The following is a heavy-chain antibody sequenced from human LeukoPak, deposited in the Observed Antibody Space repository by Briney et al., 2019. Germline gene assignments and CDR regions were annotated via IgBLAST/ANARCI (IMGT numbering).Heavy chain of an antibody. J-gene: IGHJ4*02. CDR1: GFTVSSNY. D-gene: IGHD4-11*01. CDR2: IYSGGST. CDR3: ARGTTTSERLDY. V-gene: IGHV3-53*01. Sequence: GGSLRLSCAASGFTVSSNYMSWVRQAPGKGLEWVSVIYSGGSTYYADSVKGRFTISRDNSKNTLYLQMNSLRAEDTAVYYCARGTTTSERLDYWGQGTLVTVSS.